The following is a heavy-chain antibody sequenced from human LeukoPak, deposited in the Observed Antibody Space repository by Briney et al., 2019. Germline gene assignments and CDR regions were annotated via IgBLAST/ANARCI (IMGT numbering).Heavy chain of an antibody. D-gene: IGHD4-23*01. Sequence: SETLSLTCTVSGGSISSSSYYWGWIRQPPGKGLEWIGSIYYSGSTYYNPSLKSRVTISVDTSKNQFSLKLSSVTAADTAVYYCARQGLPGNRWFHPWGQGTLVTVSS. V-gene: IGHV4-39*01. CDR2: IYYSGST. CDR1: GGSISSSSYY. CDR3: ARQGLPGNRWFHP. J-gene: IGHJ5*02.